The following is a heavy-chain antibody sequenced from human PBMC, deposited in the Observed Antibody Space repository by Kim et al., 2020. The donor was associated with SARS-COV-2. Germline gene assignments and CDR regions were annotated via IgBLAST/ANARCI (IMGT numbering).Heavy chain of an antibody. CDR2: IYSGGST. CDR1: GFSVSSNH. J-gene: IGHJ3*02. D-gene: IGHD5-12*01. V-gene: IGHV3-53*01. CDR3: ARDAVEMATITWSFDI. Sequence: GGSLRLSCAASGFSVSSNHMSWVRQAPGKGLEWVSVIYSGGSTYYADSVKGRFRISRDNSKNTLFLQMNSLRAEDTAVYYCARDAVEMATITWSFDIWG.